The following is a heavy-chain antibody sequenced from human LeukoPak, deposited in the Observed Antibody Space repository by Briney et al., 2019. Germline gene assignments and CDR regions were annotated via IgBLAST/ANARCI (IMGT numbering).Heavy chain of an antibody. V-gene: IGHV4-39*01. D-gene: IGHD2-21*02. J-gene: IGHJ4*02. CDR3: ARLGIGLLDY. CDR2: IYYSGIT. CDR1: GGSISSSSYY. Sequence: SETLSLTCTVSGGSISSSSYYWGWIRQPPGKGLEWIGSIYYSGITHYNPSFKSQVTISVETSKTQFSLKLSSVAAADTAVYYCARLGIGLLDYWGQGTLVTVSS.